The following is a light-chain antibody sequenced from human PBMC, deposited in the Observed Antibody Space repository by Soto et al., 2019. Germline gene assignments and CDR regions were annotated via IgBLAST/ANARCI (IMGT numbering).Light chain of an antibody. CDR3: SSYTSSRTPYV. V-gene: IGLV2-14*01. J-gene: IGLJ1*01. CDR2: DVT. CDR1: SSDVGGYNY. Sequence: QSALTQPASVSGSPGQSITISCTGTSSDVGGYNYVSWYQQHPVKAPKLMIYDVTNRPSGVSDRFSGSKSGNTASLTISGLQAEDEADYYCSSYTSSRTPYVFGTGTKVTV.